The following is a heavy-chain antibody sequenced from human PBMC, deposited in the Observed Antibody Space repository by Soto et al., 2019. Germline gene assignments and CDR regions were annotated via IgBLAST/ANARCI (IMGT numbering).Heavy chain of an antibody. V-gene: IGHV3-48*03. CDR3: AKDLGSGKPYYYYAMDV. J-gene: IGHJ6*02. D-gene: IGHD3-10*01. Sequence: GGSLRLSCAASGFTFSSYEMNWVRQAPGKGLEWVSYISSSGSTIYYADSVKGRFTISRDNAKNSLYLQMNSLRAEDTAVYYCAKDLGSGKPYYYYAMDVWGQGTTVTVSS. CDR1: GFTFSSYE. CDR2: ISSSGSTI.